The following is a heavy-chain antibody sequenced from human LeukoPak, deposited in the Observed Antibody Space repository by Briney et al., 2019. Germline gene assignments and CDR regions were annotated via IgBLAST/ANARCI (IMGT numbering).Heavy chain of an antibody. V-gene: IGHV3-7*01. CDR1: RFTFSSYW. Sequence: PGGSLRLSCGASRFTFSSYWMSWVRQAPGKGLEWVANIKDDGSQKNCIDSVKGRFTISRDNAKASLFLQTNSLSSEDTAVYYCARRNSGTWWSFDSWGQGTLVTVSS. D-gene: IGHD2-15*01. CDR2: IKDDGSQK. J-gene: IGHJ4*02. CDR3: ARRNSGTWWSFDS.